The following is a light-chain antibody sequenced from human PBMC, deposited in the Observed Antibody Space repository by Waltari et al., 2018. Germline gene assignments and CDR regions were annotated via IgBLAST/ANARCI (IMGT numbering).Light chain of an antibody. CDR1: SSDVGTSNY. CDR2: EVT. V-gene: IGLV2-8*01. Sequence: QSALTPPPSASGSPGQSLTISCTTTSSDVGTSNYVSSYQQYPGKAPKLMIYEVTKRTAGDPDHFSASKSGNTASLTVSGLQAEDEADYYCSSYAGNNSCVFGTGTKVTVL. J-gene: IGLJ1*01. CDR3: SSYAGNNSCV.